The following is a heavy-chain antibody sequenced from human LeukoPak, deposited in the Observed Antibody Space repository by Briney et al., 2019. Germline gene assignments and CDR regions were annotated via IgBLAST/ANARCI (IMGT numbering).Heavy chain of an antibody. CDR2: IIPIFGTA. Sequence: SVKVSCKASGGTFSSYAISWVRQAPGQGLEWMGGIIPIFGTANYAQKFQGRVTITADKSTSTAYMELSSLRSEDTAVYYCARGYEMGDFYFDYWGQGTLVTVSS. J-gene: IGHJ4*02. V-gene: IGHV1-69*06. D-gene: IGHD2-21*02. CDR3: ARGYEMGDFYFDY. CDR1: GGTFSSYA.